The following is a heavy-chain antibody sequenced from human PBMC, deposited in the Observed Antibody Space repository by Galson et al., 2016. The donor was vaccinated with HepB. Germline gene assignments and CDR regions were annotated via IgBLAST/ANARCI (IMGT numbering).Heavy chain of an antibody. D-gene: IGHD6-13*01. CDR2: ISAYNGNT. CDR3: ARDRDAALDY. Sequence: SVKVSCKASDYTFTSYGISWVRQAPGQGLEWMGWISAYNGNTNYAQKFQGRLTLTKDTSASTVYMELRSLRFDDTAMYYCARDRDAALDYWGQGALVTVSS. CDR1: DYTFTSYG. V-gene: IGHV1-18*01. J-gene: IGHJ4*02.